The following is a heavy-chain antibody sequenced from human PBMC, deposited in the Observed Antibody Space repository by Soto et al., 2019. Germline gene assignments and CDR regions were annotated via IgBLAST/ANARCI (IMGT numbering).Heavy chain of an antibody. J-gene: IGHJ2*01. CDR1: GFTFDDYA. V-gene: IGHV3-9*01. CDR2: ISWSSGSI. CDR3: AKDTSPRYSSDLFDL. Sequence: GGSLRLSCAASGFTFDDYAMHWVRQAPGKGLEWVSGISWSSGSIGYADSVKGRFTISRDNAKNSLYLQMNSLRAEDTALYYCAKDTSPRYSSDLFDLWGRGTLVTVSS. D-gene: IGHD6-19*01.